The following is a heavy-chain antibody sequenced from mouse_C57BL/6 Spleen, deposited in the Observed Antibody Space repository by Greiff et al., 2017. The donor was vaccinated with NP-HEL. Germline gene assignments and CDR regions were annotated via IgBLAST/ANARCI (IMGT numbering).Heavy chain of an antibody. V-gene: IGHV1-62-2*01. D-gene: IGHD2-4*01. CDR1: GYTFTEYT. CDR3: ARHGAADYPYAMDY. J-gene: IGHJ4*01. CDR2: FYPGRGSR. Sequence: VQRVESGAELVKPGASVKLSCKASGYTFTEYTIHWVKQRSGQGLEWIGWFYPGRGSRKYNEKFKDKATLTADKSSSTVYMERSRLTSEDSAVYFCARHGAADYPYAMDYGGQGTSVTVSS.